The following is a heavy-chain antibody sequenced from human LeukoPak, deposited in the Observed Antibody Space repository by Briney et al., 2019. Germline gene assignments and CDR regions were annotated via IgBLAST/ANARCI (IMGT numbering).Heavy chain of an antibody. J-gene: IGHJ6*02. Sequence: ASVKVSCKASGYTFTSYGISWVRQAPGQGLEWMGWISAYNGNTNYAQKLQGRVTMTTDTSTSTAYMELSSLRSEDTAVYYCARGQWFGELFLYYYGMDVWGQGTTVTVSS. CDR2: ISAYNGNT. CDR3: ARGQWFGELFLYYYGMDV. V-gene: IGHV1-18*01. CDR1: GYTFTSYG. D-gene: IGHD3-10*01.